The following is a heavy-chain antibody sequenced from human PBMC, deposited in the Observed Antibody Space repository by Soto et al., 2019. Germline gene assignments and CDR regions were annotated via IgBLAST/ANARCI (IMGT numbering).Heavy chain of an antibody. D-gene: IGHD3-3*01. CDR2: INPHTGGT. V-gene: IGHV1-2*02. CDR3: ARYHYWSGYLDA. CDR1: GYTFTANY. J-gene: IGHJ6*03. Sequence: QVQLVQSGAEVTKPGASVKVSCKASGYTFTANYVHWVRQAPGQGLEWMGWINPHTGGTDYAQTFQGRVTMTRDTSISTAYMELSRLTSDDTAVYYCARYHYWSGYLDAWGKGTTVTVSS.